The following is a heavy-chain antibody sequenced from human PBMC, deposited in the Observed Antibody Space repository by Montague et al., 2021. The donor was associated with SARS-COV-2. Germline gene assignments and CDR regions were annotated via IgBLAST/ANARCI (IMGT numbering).Heavy chain of an antibody. J-gene: IGHJ5*02. D-gene: IGHD6-13*01. CDR1: GGSISSSSYY. V-gene: IGHV4-39*01. CDR2: IYYSGST. CDR3: ARKEMKYISIWSTGRNWFDP. Sequence: SETLSLTCTVSGGSISSSSYYWGWIRQPPGKGLEWIGSIYYSGSTYYNPSLKSRVTISVDTSKNQFSLKLSSVTAADTAVYYCARKEMKYISIWSTGRNWFDPWGQGTLVTVSS.